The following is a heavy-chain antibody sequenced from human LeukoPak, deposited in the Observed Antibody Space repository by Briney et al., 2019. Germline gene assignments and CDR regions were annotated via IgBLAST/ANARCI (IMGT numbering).Heavy chain of an antibody. CDR2: ISYDGRNQ. D-gene: IGHD6-13*01. CDR3: AREPGYSSSNPMGMDV. CDR1: GFTFSSYA. J-gene: IGHJ6*02. V-gene: IGHV3-30*14. Sequence: PGGSLRLSCAASGFTFSSYAMHWVRQPPGKGLEWVALISYDGRNQNYADSVKGRFTISRDNPKNTLYLQMNSLRAEDTAVYYCAREPGYSSSNPMGMDVWGQGTTVTVSS.